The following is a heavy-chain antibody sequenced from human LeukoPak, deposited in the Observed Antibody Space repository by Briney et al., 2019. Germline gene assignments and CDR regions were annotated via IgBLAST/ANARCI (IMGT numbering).Heavy chain of an antibody. D-gene: IGHD1-26*01. CDR3: ARLVGSESGNYYRWFDP. CDR2: INPAGGST. J-gene: IGHJ5*02. Sequence: ASVKVSCKASGYTFTSYYIHWVRQAPGQGLEWMGIINPAGGSTTYAQKFQGSRLTLTRDTSTSTVYMELSSLRSEDTAVYYCARLVGSESGNYYRWFDPWGQGNLVTVSS. V-gene: IGHV1-46*01. CDR1: GYTFTSYY.